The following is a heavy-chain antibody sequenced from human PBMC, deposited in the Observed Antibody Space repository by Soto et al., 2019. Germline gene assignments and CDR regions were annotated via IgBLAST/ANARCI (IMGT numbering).Heavy chain of an antibody. CDR1: GDSISSGIYY. J-gene: IGHJ6*03. CDR3: ARGLSLWGNYYYYMDV. V-gene: IGHV4-61*01. CDR2: IYYSGST. D-gene: IGHD3-16*01. Sequence: PSETLSLTCTVSGDSISSGIYYWSWIRQHPGKGLEWIGSIYYSGSTNYNPSLKSRVTISVDTSKNQFSLKLSSVTAADTAVYYCARGLSLWGNYYYYMDVWGKGTTVTVPS.